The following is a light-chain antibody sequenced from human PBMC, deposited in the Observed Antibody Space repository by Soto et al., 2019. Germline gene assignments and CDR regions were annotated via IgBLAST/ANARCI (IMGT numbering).Light chain of an antibody. CDR1: QTVTGTF. CDR3: QQYGSSRRLT. Sequence: EIVLTQSPGILSLSPGERATLSCRASQTVTGTFLVWFQQKPGQAPRLLMYGASRRATGIPDRFSGSGSGTDFTLTISRLEPEDFAVYYCQQYGSSRRLTFGGGTKVDIK. CDR2: GAS. J-gene: IGKJ4*01. V-gene: IGKV3-20*01.